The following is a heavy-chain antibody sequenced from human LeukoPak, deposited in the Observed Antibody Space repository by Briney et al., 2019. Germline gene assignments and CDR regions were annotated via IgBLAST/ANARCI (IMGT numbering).Heavy chain of an antibody. CDR2: ISGGGRST. J-gene: IGHJ4*02. V-gene: IGHV3-23*01. Sequence: GGSLRLSCAAFGFTFSTCAMSWVRQAPGKGLEWASTISGGGRSTDYADSVKGQFTISRDNSKNTLYLQMNSLRAEDTAVYYCARERYFDYWGQGTLVTVSS. CDR3: ARERYFDY. CDR1: GFTFSTCA.